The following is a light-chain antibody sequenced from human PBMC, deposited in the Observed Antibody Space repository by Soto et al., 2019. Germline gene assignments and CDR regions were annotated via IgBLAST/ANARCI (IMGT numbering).Light chain of an antibody. V-gene: IGKV3-20*01. CDR2: GAS. CDR3: HQYGSSPRT. CDR1: QSVSGSS. Sequence: EIVLTQSPGTLSLSTGERATLSCRASQSVSGSSLAWYQQKPGQAPRLLIYGASSRAPSIPDRFSGSGSGTDLTLTISRLEPEDFAVYYCHQYGSSPRTFGQGTKVEIK. J-gene: IGKJ1*01.